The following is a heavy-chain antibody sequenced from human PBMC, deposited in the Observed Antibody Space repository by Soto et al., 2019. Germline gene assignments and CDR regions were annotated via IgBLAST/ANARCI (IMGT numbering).Heavy chain of an antibody. D-gene: IGHD3-22*01. V-gene: IGHV1-2*02. CDR3: AGGTFDSSGDYFAGWFGP. Sequence: ASVKVSCKASGYTFTGYYMHWVRQAPGQGLEWMGWIIPNNGGTKYAQKFQDRVTMTRDTSISTAYMELSRLRSDDTAVYYCAGGTFDSSGDYFAGWFGPWGQGTLVTVSS. J-gene: IGHJ5*02. CDR1: GYTFTGYY. CDR2: IIPNNGGT.